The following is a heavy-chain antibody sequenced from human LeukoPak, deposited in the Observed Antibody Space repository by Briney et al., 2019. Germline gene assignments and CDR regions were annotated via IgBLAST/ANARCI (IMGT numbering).Heavy chain of an antibody. CDR3: ARVSYGSGSYYVDY. Sequence: SETLSLTCTVSGGSMSSSNYYWGWIRQPPGKGLEWIGSMYYSGSTNYNPSLKSRVTISEDKSKNQFSLKLSSVTAADTAVYYCARVSYGSGSYYVDYWGQGTLVTVSS. J-gene: IGHJ4*02. CDR1: GGSMSSSNYY. D-gene: IGHD3-10*01. CDR2: MYYSGST. V-gene: IGHV4-39*07.